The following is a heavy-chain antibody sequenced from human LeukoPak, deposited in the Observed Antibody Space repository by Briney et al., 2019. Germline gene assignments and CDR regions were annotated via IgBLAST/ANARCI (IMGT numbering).Heavy chain of an antibody. CDR2: ISAYNGNT. CDR1: GYTFTSYG. J-gene: IGHJ6*02. D-gene: IGHD4-17*01. V-gene: IGHV1-18*01. Sequence: GASVKVSCKASGYTFTSYGISWVRQAPGQGLEWMGWISAYNGNTKYAQKLQDRVTVTTDTSTSTAYMELRSLRSDDTAVYYCARDDSGTTVIQNGYYYYYGMDVWGQGTTVTVSS. CDR3: ARDDSGTTVIQNGYYYYYGMDV.